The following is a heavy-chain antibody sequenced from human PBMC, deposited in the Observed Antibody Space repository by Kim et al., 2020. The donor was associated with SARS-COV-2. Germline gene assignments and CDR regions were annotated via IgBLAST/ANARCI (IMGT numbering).Heavy chain of an antibody. V-gene: IGHV3-30-3*01. Sequence: GGSLRLSCAASGFTFSSYAMHWVRQAPGKGLEWVAVISYDGSNKYYADSVKGRFTISRDNSKNTLYLQMNSLRAEDTAVYYCARDSRGRSWYSRFYYYGMDVWGQGTTVTVSS. J-gene: IGHJ6*02. CDR1: GFTFSSYA. CDR2: ISYDGSNK. CDR3: ARDSRGRSWYSRFYYYGMDV. D-gene: IGHD6-13*01.